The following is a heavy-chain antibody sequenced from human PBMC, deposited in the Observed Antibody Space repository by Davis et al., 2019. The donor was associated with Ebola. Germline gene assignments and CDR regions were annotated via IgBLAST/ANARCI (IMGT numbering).Heavy chain of an antibody. CDR1: GFTFSSYA. J-gene: IGHJ3*02. D-gene: IGHD5-24*01. CDR2: ISGSGGST. CDR3: ARGIGDGYRGAFDI. V-gene: IGHV3-23*01. Sequence: GESLKISCAASGFTFSSYAMSWVRQAPGKGLEWVSGISGSGGSTYYADSVKGRVTISRDNAKNSLYLQMNSLRAEDTAVYYCARGIGDGYRGAFDIWGQGTMVTVSS.